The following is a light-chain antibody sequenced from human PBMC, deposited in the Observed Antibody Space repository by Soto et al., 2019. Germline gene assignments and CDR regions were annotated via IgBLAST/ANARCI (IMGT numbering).Light chain of an antibody. CDR3: CSFERSITLV. Sequence: ALTQPASVSGSPGQSITISCTGSSSDVGSYNLVSWYQQLPGEAPKLMIYEGSKRPSGVSNRFSGSKSGNTASLTIAGLQAEDEADYYCCSFERSITLVVGGGTKLTVL. J-gene: IGLJ2*01. CDR1: SSDVGSYNL. CDR2: EGS. V-gene: IGLV2-23*01.